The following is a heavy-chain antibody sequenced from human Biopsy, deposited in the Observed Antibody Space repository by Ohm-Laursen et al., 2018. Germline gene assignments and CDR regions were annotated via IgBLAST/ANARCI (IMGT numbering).Heavy chain of an antibody. V-gene: IGHV3-23*01. J-gene: IGHJ4*02. Sequence: SLRLSCAASGFTFSNYAMSWVRQAPGKGLECVSRISGRGGSGASTYYADSVKGRFTISRDNSKNTLFLQMNSLRAEDTAIYYCARRGWGSGSSPFDYWGQGTLVTVSS. CDR2: ISGRGGSGAST. CDR1: GFTFSNYA. CDR3: ARRGWGSGSSPFDY. D-gene: IGHD3-10*01.